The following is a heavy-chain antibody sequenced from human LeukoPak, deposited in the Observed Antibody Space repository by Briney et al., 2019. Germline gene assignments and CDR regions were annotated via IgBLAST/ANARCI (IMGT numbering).Heavy chain of an antibody. CDR2: ISGSGGST. D-gene: IGHD3-22*01. J-gene: IGHJ4*02. CDR3: ATGDSSGYYSSFDY. Sequence: PGGSLRLSCAASGLTFSSYAMSWVRQAPGKGLEWVSTISGSGGSTYYADSVKGRFTISRDNSKNTLYLQMNSLRAEDTTAYYCATGDSSGYYSSFDYWGQGTLVTVSS. V-gene: IGHV3-23*01. CDR1: GLTFSSYA.